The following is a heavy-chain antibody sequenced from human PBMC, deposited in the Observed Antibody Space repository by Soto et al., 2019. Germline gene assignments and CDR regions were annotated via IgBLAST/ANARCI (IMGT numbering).Heavy chain of an antibody. CDR1: GFTFSNYL. Sequence: PGESLRLSCTVSGFTFSNYLMHWVRQAPGKGLVWVSRITGDGSTTNYADSVKGRFTMSRDNAKNTLYLQMNSLRAEDTAVYYCTRELAAGYWGQGTLVTVSS. V-gene: IGHV3-74*01. J-gene: IGHJ4*02. CDR2: ITGDGSTT. CDR3: TRELAAGY. D-gene: IGHD6-13*01.